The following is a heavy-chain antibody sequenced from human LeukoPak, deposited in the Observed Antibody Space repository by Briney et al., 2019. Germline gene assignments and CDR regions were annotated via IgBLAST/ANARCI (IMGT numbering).Heavy chain of an antibody. CDR1: GFTVSSNY. Sequence: GGSLRLSCAASGFTVSSNYMSWVRQAPGKGLEWVSVIYSGGSTYYADSVKGRFTISRDNSKNTLHLQMNSLRAEDTAVYYCARTVGQEAFDIWGQGTMVTVSS. CDR3: ARTVGQEAFDI. J-gene: IGHJ3*02. V-gene: IGHV3-53*01. CDR2: IYSGGST.